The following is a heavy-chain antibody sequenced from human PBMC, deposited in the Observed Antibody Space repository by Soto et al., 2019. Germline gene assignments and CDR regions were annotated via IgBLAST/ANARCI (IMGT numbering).Heavy chain of an antibody. Sequence: QVQLQESGPGLMKPSETLSLTCTVSGGSIRSYYWNWIRQPPGKGLEWIGYIYSSGSTNYNPSLKSRVTISVDTSKNQFSLRLTSVTAADTAVYHCARLTEGSYYYGMDVWGQGTTVTVSS. CDR3: ARLTEGSYYYGMDV. V-gene: IGHV4-59*08. D-gene: IGHD3-16*01. CDR2: IYSSGST. J-gene: IGHJ6*02. CDR1: GGSIRSYY.